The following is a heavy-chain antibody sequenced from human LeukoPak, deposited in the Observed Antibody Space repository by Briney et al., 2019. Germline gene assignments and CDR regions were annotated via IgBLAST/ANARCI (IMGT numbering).Heavy chain of an antibody. CDR2: IKHRGRS. Sequence: PSETLSLTCSVSGSSISSDYYWGWVRQPPGEGLEWIGSIKHRGRSYYNPSLKSRVTISVDTSKNQFSLQLSSVTAADTAVYYCARVVGATSIDYWGQGILVTVSS. D-gene: IGHD2-15*01. CDR1: GSSISSDYY. V-gene: IGHV4-38-2*02. J-gene: IGHJ4*02. CDR3: ARVVGATSIDY.